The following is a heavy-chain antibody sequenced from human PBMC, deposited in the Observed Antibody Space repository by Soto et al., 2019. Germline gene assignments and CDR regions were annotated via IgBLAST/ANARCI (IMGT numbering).Heavy chain of an antibody. D-gene: IGHD2-21*02. Sequence: SETLSLTCSVSGGSISSSSYFWGWIRQPPGKGLEWIGSIYYSGSTYYNPSLKSRVTVSVDTSKNQFSLKLSPVTAADTAVYYCARHPSDFWFDPWGQGTLVTVSS. CDR1: GGSISSSSYF. CDR2: IYYSGST. J-gene: IGHJ5*02. V-gene: IGHV4-39*01. CDR3: ARHPSDFWFDP.